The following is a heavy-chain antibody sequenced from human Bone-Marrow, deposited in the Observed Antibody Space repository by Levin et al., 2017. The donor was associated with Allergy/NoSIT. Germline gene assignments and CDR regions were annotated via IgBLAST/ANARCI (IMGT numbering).Heavy chain of an antibody. CDR3: AKDILWWDGGKGAVGEY. J-gene: IGHJ4*02. D-gene: IGHD2-21*01. CDR1: GFTFNTYA. V-gene: IGHV3-23*01. Sequence: AGGSLRLSCAASGFTFNTYAMNWVRQAPGKGLEWVSGISAGGGGTYYADSVKGRFTISRDNSKNTLYLRMSSLRAEDTAVYYCAKDILWWDGGKGAVGEYWGQGTLVTVSS. CDR2: ISAGGGGT.